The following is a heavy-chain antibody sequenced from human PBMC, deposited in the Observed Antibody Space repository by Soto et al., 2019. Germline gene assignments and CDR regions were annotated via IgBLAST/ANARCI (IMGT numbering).Heavy chain of an antibody. J-gene: IGHJ5*02. CDR3: SRGIKGGLDA. Sequence: QVQLAESGGGVVQPGRSLRLSCATSGFVSNDYDIHWVRQAPGKGLAWLASISYDGSNKYYADSVKGRFTTSRDNSKNPLSLQINSLGAEDTAVYYCSRGIKGGLDAWGPGTLVTVSS. CDR2: ISYDGSNK. D-gene: IGHD2-21*01. V-gene: IGHV3-30*03. CDR1: GFVSNDYD.